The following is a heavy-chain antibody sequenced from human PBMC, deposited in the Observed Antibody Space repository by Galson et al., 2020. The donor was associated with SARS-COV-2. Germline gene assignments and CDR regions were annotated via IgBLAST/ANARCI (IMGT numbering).Heavy chain of an antibody. CDR3: ASNHRYCSGGSCYYYYYYMDV. V-gene: IGHV1-69*10. CDR1: GGTFSSYA. Sequence: SVKVSCKASGGTFSSYAISWVRQAPGQGLEWMGGIIPILGIANYAQKFQGRVTITADKSTSTAYMELSSLRSEDTAVYYCASNHRYCSGGSCYYYYYYMDVWCKGTTVTVSS. D-gene: IGHD2-15*01. J-gene: IGHJ6*03. CDR2: IIPILGIA.